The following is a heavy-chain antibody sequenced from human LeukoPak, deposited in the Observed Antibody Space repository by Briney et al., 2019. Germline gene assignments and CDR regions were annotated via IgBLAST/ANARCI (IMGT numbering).Heavy chain of an antibody. D-gene: IGHD3-3*01. Sequence: GGSLRLSCAASGFTFSNYAMTWVRQAPGKGLEWVSSISSTVINTYNADSVKGRFTISKDNSKNTLYLQMNSLRADDTAIYYCAKGTVRFLEWSQRGYFDYWGQGILVTVSS. CDR3: AKGTVRFLEWSQRGYFDY. CDR1: GFTFSNYA. V-gene: IGHV3-23*01. CDR2: ISSTVINT. J-gene: IGHJ4*02.